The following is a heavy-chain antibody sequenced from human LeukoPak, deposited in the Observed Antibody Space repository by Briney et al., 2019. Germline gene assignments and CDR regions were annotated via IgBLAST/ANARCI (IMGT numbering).Heavy chain of an antibody. CDR2: ISGSGDST. Sequence: GGSLRLSCAASEFTFSIYAMNWVRQAPGKGLEWVSSISGSGDSTYYADSVKGRFTISRDNSKNTLYVQMNSLRAEDTAAYYCAKDIWGYPLSPIDYWGQGTLVTVSS. D-gene: IGHD3-16*02. J-gene: IGHJ4*02. CDR3: AKDIWGYPLSPIDY. CDR1: EFTFSIYA. V-gene: IGHV3-23*01.